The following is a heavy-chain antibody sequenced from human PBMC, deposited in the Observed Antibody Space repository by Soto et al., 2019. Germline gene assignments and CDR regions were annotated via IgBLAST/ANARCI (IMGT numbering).Heavy chain of an antibody. J-gene: IGHJ2*01. V-gene: IGHV1-8*01. CDR3: AVYGGNRDWYFEL. CDR2: MNPNSGNT. Sequence: QVQLVQSGAEVKKPGASVKVSCKASGYTFTSYDINWVRQATGQGLEWMGWMNPNSGNTGSAEKFQGRVTRPRDTLISTAYLELSSLRSEDTAVYYRAVYGGNRDWYFELWGRGTLVTVAA. D-gene: IGHD4-17*01. CDR1: GYTFTSYD.